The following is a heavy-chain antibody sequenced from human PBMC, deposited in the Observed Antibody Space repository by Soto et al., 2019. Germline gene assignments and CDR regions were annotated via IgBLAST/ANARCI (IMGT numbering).Heavy chain of an antibody. D-gene: IGHD3-16*02. Sequence: ASVKVSCKASGYTFSSYYMHWVRQDPGQRLEWMGIINPSGGSTSYAQKFQGRVTMTRDTSTSTVYMELSSLRSEDTAVYYCARDGNVITFGGVIAPHYWGQGTLVTVSS. J-gene: IGHJ4*02. V-gene: IGHV1-46*01. CDR3: ARDGNVITFGGVIAPHY. CDR2: INPSGGST. CDR1: GYTFSSYY.